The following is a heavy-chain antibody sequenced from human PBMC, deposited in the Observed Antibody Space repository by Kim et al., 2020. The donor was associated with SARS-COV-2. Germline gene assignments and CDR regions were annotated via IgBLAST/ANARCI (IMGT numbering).Heavy chain of an antibody. D-gene: IGHD5-12*01. CDR2: T. CDR3: ARNILRTTTLDY. J-gene: IGHJ4*02. Sequence: TRYAQNFQGGVSLTTDTSASTAYMELISLRSDDSAVYYCARNILRTTTLDYWGQGTLVTVSS. V-gene: IGHV1-3*01.